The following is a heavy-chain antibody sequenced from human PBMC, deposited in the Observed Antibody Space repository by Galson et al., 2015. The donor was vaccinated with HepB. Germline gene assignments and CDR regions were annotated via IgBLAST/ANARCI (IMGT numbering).Heavy chain of an antibody. V-gene: IGHV3-21*01. CDR3: ARARYCTSTSCYQGLDAFDI. CDR1: KFTFSDYG. CDR2: ISSFSSYI. Sequence: SLRLSCAASKFTFSDYGMNWVRQAPGKGLEWVSSISSFSSYIFYGDSVKGRFTISRDNAQNSLYLQMNSLRAEDTAVYYCARARYCTSTSCYQGLDAFDIWGQGTMVTVSS. D-gene: IGHD2-2*01. J-gene: IGHJ3*02.